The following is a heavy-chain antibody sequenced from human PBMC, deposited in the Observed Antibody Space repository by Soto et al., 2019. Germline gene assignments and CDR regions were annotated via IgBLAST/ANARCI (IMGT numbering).Heavy chain of an antibody. CDR2: IYSGGST. J-gene: IGHJ6*02. CDR3: ARVREDSSSWYGYYYYGMDV. D-gene: IGHD6-13*01. Sequence: GVSLRRSCSDSGFRLSSNYIRWVRQAAGKGLEWVSVIYSGGSTYYADSVKGRLTISRDNSKNTLYLQMNSLRAEDTAVYYCARVREDSSSWYGYYYYGMDVWGQGTTVTVSS. CDR1: GFRLSSNY. V-gene: IGHV3-53*01.